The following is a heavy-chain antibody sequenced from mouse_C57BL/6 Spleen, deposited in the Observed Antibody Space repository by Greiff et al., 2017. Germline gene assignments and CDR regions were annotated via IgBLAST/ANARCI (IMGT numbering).Heavy chain of an antibody. CDR2: IWSDGST. CDR3: ARHSGSSSHYAMDY. D-gene: IGHD1-1*01. V-gene: IGHV2-6-1*01. Sequence: QVQLKESGPGLVAPSQSLSITCTVSGFSLTSYGVHWVRQPPGKGLVWLVVIWSDGSTTYNSALKSRLSISKDNSKSQVFIKMNSLQTDDTAMYYCARHSGSSSHYAMDYWGQGTSVTVSS. J-gene: IGHJ4*01. CDR1: GFSLTSYG.